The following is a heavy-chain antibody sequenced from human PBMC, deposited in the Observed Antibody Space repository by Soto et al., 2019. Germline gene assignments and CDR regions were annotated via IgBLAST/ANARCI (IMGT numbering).Heavy chain of an antibody. Sequence: SETLSLTCAVYGGSFSGYYWTWIRQPPGTGLEWIGEINHSGSTNYNPSLKSRVTISVDTSKNQFSLKLSSVTAADTAVFYCARGGEYCSSTSCSYGMDVWGQGTTVTVSS. CDR3: ARGGEYCSSTSCSYGMDV. CDR1: GGSFSGYY. J-gene: IGHJ6*02. D-gene: IGHD2-2*01. CDR2: INHSGST. V-gene: IGHV4-34*01.